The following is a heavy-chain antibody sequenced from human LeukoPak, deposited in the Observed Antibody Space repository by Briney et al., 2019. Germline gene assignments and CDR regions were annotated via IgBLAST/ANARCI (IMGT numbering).Heavy chain of an antibody. CDR2: ISGSGGST. J-gene: IGHJ5*02. V-gene: IGHV3-23*01. CDR3: ARIEAPNWFDP. CDR1: GFTFSSYA. Sequence: GGSLRLSCAACGFTFSSYAMSWVRQAPGKGLEWVSAISGSGGSTYYADSVKGRFTISRDNSKNTVYLQMNSLRGEDTAVYYCARIEAPNWFDPWGQGTLVTVSS.